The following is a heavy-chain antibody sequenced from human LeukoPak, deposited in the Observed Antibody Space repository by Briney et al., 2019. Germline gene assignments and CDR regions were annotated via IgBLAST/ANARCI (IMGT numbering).Heavy chain of an antibody. CDR1: GFSVTSYA. V-gene: IGHV3-15*01. D-gene: IGHD3-22*01. CDR3: TTGYYDSSGLILDY. Sequence: GGSLRLSCVASGFSVTSYAVSWVRQAPGKGLEWVGRIKSKTDGGTTDYAAPVKGRFTISRDDSKNTLYLQMNSLKTEDTGVYYCTTGYYDSSGLILDYWGQGTLVTVSS. J-gene: IGHJ4*02. CDR2: IKSKTDGGTT.